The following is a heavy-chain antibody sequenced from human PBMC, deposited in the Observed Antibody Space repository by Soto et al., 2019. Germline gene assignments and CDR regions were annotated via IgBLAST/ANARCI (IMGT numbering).Heavy chain of an antibody. Sequence: SETLSLTCTVSGGSISSGAYYWGWIRQHPGKGLEWIGYVSHRGTAYYTPSLKSRVSLSVDPSKSQFSLNVTSLTAADTAVYYCARVSATGTRWFDPWGPGTLVTVS. CDR3: ARVSATGTRWFDP. CDR2: VSHRGTA. CDR1: GGSISSGAYY. V-gene: IGHV4-31*03. J-gene: IGHJ5*02. D-gene: IGHD6-13*01.